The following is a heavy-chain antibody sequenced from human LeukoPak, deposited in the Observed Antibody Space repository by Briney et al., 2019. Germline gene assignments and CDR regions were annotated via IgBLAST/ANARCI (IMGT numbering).Heavy chain of an antibody. CDR2: ISSGGGNI. CDR3: AKDPIYYVPAAPYYFYY. Sequence: GGSLRLSCAASGFTFINYAMSWVRQAPGKGLEWVSVISSGGGNIFYAESVKGRFTISRDNSKNTVYLQMNSLRAEDTAVYYCAKDPIYYVPAAPYYFYYCGEGTLVTLSP. D-gene: IGHD3-10*02. CDR1: GFTFINYA. J-gene: IGHJ4*02. V-gene: IGHV3-23*01.